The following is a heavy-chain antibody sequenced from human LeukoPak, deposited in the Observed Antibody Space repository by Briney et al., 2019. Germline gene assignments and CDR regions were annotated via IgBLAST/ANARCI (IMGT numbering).Heavy chain of an antibody. V-gene: IGHV3-30-3*01. CDR1: GFTFSSYA. CDR2: ISYDGSNK. CDR3: ARDKMGATFDC. J-gene: IGHJ4*02. Sequence: GGSLGLSCAASGFTFSSYAMHWVRQAPGKGLEWVAVISYDGSNKYYADSVKGRFTISRDNSKNTLYLQVNSLRAEDTAVYYCARDKMGATFDCWGQGTLVTVSS. D-gene: IGHD1-26*01.